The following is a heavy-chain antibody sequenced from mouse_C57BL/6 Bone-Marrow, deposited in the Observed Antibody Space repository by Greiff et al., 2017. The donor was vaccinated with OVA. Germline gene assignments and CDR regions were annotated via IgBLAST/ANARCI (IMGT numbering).Heavy chain of an antibody. CDR3: AFYYGSSYRYFDV. CDR2: INPNYGTT. V-gene: IGHV1-39*01. Sequence: EVQLQESGPELVKPGASVKISCKASGYSFTDYNMNWVKQSNGKSLEWIGVINPNYGTTSYNQTFKGKATLTVDQSSSTAYMQLNRLTSEDSAVYYSAFYYGSSYRYFDVWGTGTTVTVSS. J-gene: IGHJ1*03. CDR1: GYSFTDYN. D-gene: IGHD1-1*01.